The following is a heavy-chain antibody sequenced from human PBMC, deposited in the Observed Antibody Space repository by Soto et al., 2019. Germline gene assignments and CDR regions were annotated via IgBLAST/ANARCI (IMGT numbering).Heavy chain of an antibody. CDR2: IYYTGST. D-gene: IGHD1-1*01. CDR1: GGSISSGGNY. CDR3: ARAQLLSSFYGMDV. Sequence: QVQLQESGPGLVKPSQTLSLICTVSGGSISSGGNYWSWIRQHPGKGLEWIGYIYYTGSTYYNPSLKSRITISVDTSKNQFSLNLSSMTAADTAMYYCARAQLLSSFYGMDVWGKGTTVTVSS. J-gene: IGHJ6*04. V-gene: IGHV4-31*03.